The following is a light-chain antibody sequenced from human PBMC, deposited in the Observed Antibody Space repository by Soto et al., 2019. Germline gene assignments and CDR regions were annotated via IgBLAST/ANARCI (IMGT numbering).Light chain of an antibody. Sequence: DIQMTQSPSTLSASVGDRVTITCRASQSISSWLAWYQQKTGKAPKLLLYKASSLESGVPSRFSGSGSGTEFTLTISSLQPDDFATYYCQQYTSYSCTFGQGTKLEIK. V-gene: IGKV1-5*03. J-gene: IGKJ2*02. CDR2: KAS. CDR1: QSISSW. CDR3: QQYTSYSCT.